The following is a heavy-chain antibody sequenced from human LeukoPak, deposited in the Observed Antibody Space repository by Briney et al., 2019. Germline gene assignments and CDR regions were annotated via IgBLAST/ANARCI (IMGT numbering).Heavy chain of an antibody. J-gene: IGHJ3*01. CDR1: GFTFSSYW. Sequence: GGSLSLSCAASGFTFSSYWMSWVRQAPGKGLEWVANIKQDGSAKYYVDSVKGRFTISRDNAKNSLYLQVNSLRAEDTAVYYGARVAWELRDSFDVWGQGTMVTVSS. V-gene: IGHV3-7*01. CDR2: IKQDGSAK. CDR3: ARVAWELRDSFDV. D-gene: IGHD1-26*01.